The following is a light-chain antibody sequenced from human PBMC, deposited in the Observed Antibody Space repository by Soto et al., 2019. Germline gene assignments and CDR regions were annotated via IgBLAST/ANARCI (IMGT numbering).Light chain of an antibody. CDR3: QQYHSYRT. J-gene: IGKJ1*01. CDR2: DAF. CDR1: QSISTW. Sequence: DIQMTQSPSTLSASVGDRVTITCRASQSISTWLAWYQQKPGKAPKLLIFDAFSLESGVPSRFSGSGSGTEFTLTISTLQPDDFATYYCQQYHSYRTFGQGTKVDIK. V-gene: IGKV1-5*01.